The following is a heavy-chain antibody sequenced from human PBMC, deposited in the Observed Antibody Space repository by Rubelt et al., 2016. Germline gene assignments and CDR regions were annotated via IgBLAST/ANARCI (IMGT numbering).Heavy chain of an antibody. J-gene: IGHJ4*02. Sequence: EVQLVESGGGLVQPGRSLRLSCAASGFTFDDYAMHWVRQAPGKGLEWVSGISWNSGSIGYADSVKGRFTISRDNAKNSLYLQRNSLRAEDTALYYCAKDCRAYSSSSFDYWGQGTLVTVSS. CDR3: AKDCRAYSSSSFDY. D-gene: IGHD6-6*01. CDR2: ISWNSGSI. V-gene: IGHV3-9*01. CDR1: GFTFDDYA.